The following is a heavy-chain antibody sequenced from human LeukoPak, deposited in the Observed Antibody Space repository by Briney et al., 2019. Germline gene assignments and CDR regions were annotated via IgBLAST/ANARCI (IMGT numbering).Heavy chain of an antibody. V-gene: IGHV4-59*08. J-gene: IGHJ4*02. D-gene: IGHD2-15*01. CDR1: GGSISSYY. CDR3: ARSAYCSGGSCYATGLFGY. CDR2: IYYSGST. Sequence: SETLSLTCTVSGGSISSYYWSWIRQPPGKGLEWIGYIYYSGSTNYNPSLKSRVTISVDTSKNQFSLKLSSVTAVDTAVYYCARSAYCSGGSCYATGLFGYWGQGTLVTVSS.